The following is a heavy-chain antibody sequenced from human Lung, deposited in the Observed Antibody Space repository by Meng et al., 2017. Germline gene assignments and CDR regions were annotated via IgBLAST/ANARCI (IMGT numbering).Heavy chain of an antibody. D-gene: IGHD3-9*01. CDR2: INHSGST. Sequence: GQLHEWGAGLLKPSETLSLTCAVYGGSFSGYYWSWIRQPPGKGLEWIGEINHSGSTNYNPSLKSRVTISVDTSKNQFSLKLSSVTAADTAVYYCARGYDILTGPPLDYWGQGTLVTVSS. CDR1: GGSFSGYY. V-gene: IGHV4-34*01. CDR3: ARGYDILTGPPLDY. J-gene: IGHJ4*02.